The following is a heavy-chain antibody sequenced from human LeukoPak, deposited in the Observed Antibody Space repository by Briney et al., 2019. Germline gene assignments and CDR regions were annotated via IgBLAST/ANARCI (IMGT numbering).Heavy chain of an antibody. V-gene: IGHV1-2*04. CDR2: INPNSGGT. CDR3: ARGCSSGFYCGSGDFDF. CDR1: GFTFTGYF. Sequence: ASVKVSCKTSGFTFTGYFIYWVRQAPGQGLEWKGWINPNSGGTHFAQKFQGWVTLTRDTSISTAYMELNSLKSDDTAIYYCARGCSSGFYCGSGDFDFWGQGTLVTVSS. J-gene: IGHJ4*02. D-gene: IGHD6-19*01.